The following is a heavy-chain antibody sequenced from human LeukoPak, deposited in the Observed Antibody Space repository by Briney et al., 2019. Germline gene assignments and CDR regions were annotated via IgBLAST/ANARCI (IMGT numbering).Heavy chain of an antibody. CDR1: GYSFTSYW. J-gene: IGHJ6*03. D-gene: IGHD3-16*02. CDR3: ARAGSYRNYYYYMDV. CDR2: IYPGDSDT. V-gene: IGHV5-51*01. Sequence: GESLKISCKGSGYSFTSYWIGWVRQMPGKGLEWMGIIYPGDSDTRYSPSFQGQVTISADKSISTAYLQWSSLKASDTAMYYRARAGSYRNYYYYMDVWGKGTTVTISS.